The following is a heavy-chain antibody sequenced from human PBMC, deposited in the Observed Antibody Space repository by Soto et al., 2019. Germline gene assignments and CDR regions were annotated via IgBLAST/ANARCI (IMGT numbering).Heavy chain of an antibody. D-gene: IGHD3-3*01. J-gene: IGHJ1*01. CDR1: GGTLNTFIYYP. CDR2: IVPNIGTA. CDR3: ARWDTSGFLRYSDL. V-gene: IGHV1-69*06. Sequence: SVKVSCKASGGTLNTFIYYPVNWVRQAPGQGLEWMGGIVPNIGTANYGQKFQGRVTITADKSTGTVYMELSNLTSEDTALYLCARWDTSGFLRYSDLWGQGTLVTVSS.